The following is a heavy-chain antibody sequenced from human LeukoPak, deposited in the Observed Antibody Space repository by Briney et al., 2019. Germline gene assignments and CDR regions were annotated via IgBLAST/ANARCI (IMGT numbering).Heavy chain of an antibody. CDR3: ATLGYGILTGYYPNWFDP. CDR1: GYTLTELS. CDR2: FDPEDGET. D-gene: IGHD3-9*01. Sequence: ASVKVSCKVSGYTLTELSMHWVRQAPGKGLEWMGGFDPEDGETIYAQKFQGRVTMTGDTSTDTAYMELSSLRSEDTAVYYCATLGYGILTGYYPNWFDPWGQGTLVTVSS. V-gene: IGHV1-24*01. J-gene: IGHJ5*02.